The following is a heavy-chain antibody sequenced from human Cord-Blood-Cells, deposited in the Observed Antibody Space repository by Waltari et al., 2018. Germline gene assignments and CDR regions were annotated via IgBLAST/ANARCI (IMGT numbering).Heavy chain of an antibody. J-gene: IGHJ4*02. Sequence: QVQLQQWGAGLLKPSETLSLTCAVYGGYFSGYYWSWIRQPPVKGLEWIGQIKHSGSTNYNPSLQSRVTISVDTSKDQFSLKLSSVTAADTAVYYCATLPNSYSRPFDYWGQGTLVTVSS. CDR2: IKHSGST. D-gene: IGHD6-13*01. V-gene: IGHV4-34*01. CDR3: ATLPNSYSRPFDY. CDR1: GGYFSGYY.